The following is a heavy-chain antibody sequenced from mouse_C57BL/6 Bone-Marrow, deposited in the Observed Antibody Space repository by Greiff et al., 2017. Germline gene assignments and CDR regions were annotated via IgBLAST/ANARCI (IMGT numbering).Heavy chain of an antibody. V-gene: IGHV1-81*01. J-gene: IGHJ3*01. CDR2: IYPRSGNT. Sequence: VQLQQSGAELARPGASVKLSCKASGYTFTSYGISWVKQRTGQGLEWFGEIYPRSGNTYYNARFKGMATLTADKSSSTAYMELRSLTSEDSAVYFCAAARFAYWGQGTLVTVSA. CDR3: AAARFAY. CDR1: GYTFTSYG.